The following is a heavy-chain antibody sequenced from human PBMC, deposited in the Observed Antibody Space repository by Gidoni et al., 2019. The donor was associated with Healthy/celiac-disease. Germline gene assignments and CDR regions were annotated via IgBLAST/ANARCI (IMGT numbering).Heavy chain of an antibody. CDR1: GGTFSSYA. V-gene: IGHV1-69*01. CDR2: IIPIFGTA. Sequence: QVQLVQSGAEVKKPGSSVKVSCKASGGTFSSYAISWVRQAPGQGLEWMGGIIPIFGTANYAQKFQGRVTITADESTSTAYMELSSLRSEDTAVYYCARGKLELRGVYYYYYMDVWGKGTTVTVSS. D-gene: IGHD1-7*01. J-gene: IGHJ6*03. CDR3: ARGKLELRGVYYYYYMDV.